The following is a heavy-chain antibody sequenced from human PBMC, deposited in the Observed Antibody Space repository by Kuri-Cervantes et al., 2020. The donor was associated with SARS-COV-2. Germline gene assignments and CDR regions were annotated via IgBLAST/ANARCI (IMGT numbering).Heavy chain of an antibody. CDR2: INPDGSYT. J-gene: IGHJ4*02. Sequence: GESLKIPCGASGFTFSSYWMHWVRQAPGKGLVWVSRINPDGSYTNNADSVKGRFTLSRDHAKNMLFLQMNSLRAEDTAVYYCVRDGDHWNFDYWGQGTLVTVSS. CDR3: VRDGDHWNFDY. D-gene: IGHD1-1*01. CDR1: GFTFSSYW. V-gene: IGHV3-74*01.